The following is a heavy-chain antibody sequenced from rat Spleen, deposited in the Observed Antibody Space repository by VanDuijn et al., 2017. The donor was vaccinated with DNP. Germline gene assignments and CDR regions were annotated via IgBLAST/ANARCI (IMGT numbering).Heavy chain of an antibody. CDR1: GFTFSNYG. Sequence: EVQLVESGGGLVQPGRSLKLSCLASGFTFSNYGMNWIRQAPGKGLEWVASISSSSSYIYYADTVKGRFTISRENAKNTLYLQMTSLRSEDTALYYCASPGAKGDYWGQGVMVTVSS. V-gene: IGHV5-34*01. CDR3: ASPGAKGDY. J-gene: IGHJ2*01. CDR2: ISSSSSYI.